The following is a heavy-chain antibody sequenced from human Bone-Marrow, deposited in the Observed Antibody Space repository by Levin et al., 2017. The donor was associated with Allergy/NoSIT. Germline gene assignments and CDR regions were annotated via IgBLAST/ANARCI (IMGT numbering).Heavy chain of an antibody. CDR1: GYPFTSYY. CDR3: ARVWGSVDY. V-gene: IGHV1-8*01. CDR2: MNPNSGDT. D-gene: IGHD3-16*01. Sequence: GASVKVSCKASGYPFTSYYINWVRQATGQGLEWMGWMNPNSGDTGYAQKFQGRVTMTRNAAISTAYMELNSLRSEDTAVYYCARVWGSVDYWGQGTLVTVSS. J-gene: IGHJ4*02.